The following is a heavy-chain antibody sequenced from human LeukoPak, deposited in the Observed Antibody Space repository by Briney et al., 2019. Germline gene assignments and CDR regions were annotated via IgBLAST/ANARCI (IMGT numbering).Heavy chain of an antibody. CDR1: GFTFSSYA. CDR2: ISGSGGST. Sequence: GGSLRLSCAASGFTFSSYAMSWVRQAPGKGLEWVSAISGSGGSTYYADSVKGRFTVSRDKAKNSLYLQINSLKTEDTALYYCVKDITPGGADVWGKGTTVTVSS. J-gene: IGHJ6*04. V-gene: IGHV3-23*01. D-gene: IGHD1-20*01. CDR3: VKDITPGGADV.